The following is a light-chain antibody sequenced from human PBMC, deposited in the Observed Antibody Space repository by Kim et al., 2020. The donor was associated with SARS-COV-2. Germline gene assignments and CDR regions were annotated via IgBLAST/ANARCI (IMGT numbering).Light chain of an antibody. CDR1: NIGSKN. CDR2: RDS. CDR3: QVWDSSTAV. V-gene: IGLV3-9*01. J-gene: IGLJ3*02. Sequence: SYELTQPLSVSVALGQTARITCGGNNIGSKNVHWYQQKPGQAPVLVIYRDSNRPSGIPERFSVSNSGNTATLTISRAQAGDEADYYCQVWDSSTAVFGGG.